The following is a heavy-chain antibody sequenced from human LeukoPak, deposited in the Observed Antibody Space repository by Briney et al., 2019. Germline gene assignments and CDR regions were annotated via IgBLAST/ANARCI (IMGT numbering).Heavy chain of an antibody. J-gene: IGHJ4*02. Sequence: GGSLRLSCAASGFTFSSYSMNWVRQAPGKGLEWVPSISSTGSNIYYADSVKGRFTISRDNAKNSLYLQMNSLGAEDTAVYHCARSNGYWGQGILVTVSS. CDR2: ISSTGSNI. D-gene: IGHD4/OR15-4a*01. CDR1: GFTFSSYS. V-gene: IGHV3-21*01. CDR3: ARSNGY.